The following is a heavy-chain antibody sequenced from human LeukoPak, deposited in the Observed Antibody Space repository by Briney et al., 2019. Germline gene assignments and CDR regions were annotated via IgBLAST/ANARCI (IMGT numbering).Heavy chain of an antibody. Sequence: PGGSLRLSCAASGFTFSGYSMNWVRQAPGKGLEWVSSISASGGMTYYADSVKGRFTVSRDNSKNSLYLQMNSLTAADTAVYYCAKDRSIGTYYTFDHWGQGTLVTVSS. J-gene: IGHJ4*02. CDR1: GFTFSGYS. CDR2: ISASGGMT. CDR3: AKDRSIGTYYTFDH. V-gene: IGHV3-23*01. D-gene: IGHD1-26*01.